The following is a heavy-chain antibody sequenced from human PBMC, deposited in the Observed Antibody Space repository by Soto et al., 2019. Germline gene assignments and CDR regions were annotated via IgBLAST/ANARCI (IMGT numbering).Heavy chain of an antibody. Sequence: QVQLQESGPGLVKPSQTLSLTCTVSGGSISSGDYYWSWIRQPPGKGLEWIGYIYYSGSTYYNPSLTSRVTIAVDTSKNHFSLKLSSVTAADTAVYYCARMEEGVATTRDYWGQGTLVTVS. CDR2: IYYSGST. V-gene: IGHV4-30-4*01. CDR3: ARMEEGVATTRDY. D-gene: IGHD5-12*01. J-gene: IGHJ4*02. CDR1: GGSISSGDYY.